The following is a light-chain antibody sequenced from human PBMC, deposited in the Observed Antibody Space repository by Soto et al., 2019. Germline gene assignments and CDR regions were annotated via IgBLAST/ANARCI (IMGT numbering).Light chain of an antibody. J-gene: IGKJ2*01. CDR3: QQYHTWPS. CDR2: GAS. CDR1: QSVDSN. V-gene: IGKV3-15*01. Sequence: EIEMTQSPATLSVSPGETTTLSCRASQSVDSNVAWYQQKGGQAPRLLISGASSRATGIPARFSANGSGTEFTLTISGPQSEDFAIYYCQQYHTWPSFGQGTKVQIK.